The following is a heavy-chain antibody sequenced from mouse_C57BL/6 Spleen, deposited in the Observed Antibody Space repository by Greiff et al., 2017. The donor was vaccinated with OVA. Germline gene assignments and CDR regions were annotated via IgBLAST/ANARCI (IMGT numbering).Heavy chain of an antibody. Sequence: DVHLVESGAGLVKPGGSLKLSCAASGFTFSSYAMSWVRQTPEKRLEWVAYISSGGDYIYYADTVKGRFTISRDNARNTLYLQMSSLKSEDTAMYYCTRDPLGDFDYWGQGTTLTVSS. CDR1: GFTFSSYA. CDR2: ISSGGDYI. V-gene: IGHV5-9-1*02. D-gene: IGHD3-3*01. J-gene: IGHJ2*01. CDR3: TRDPLGDFDY.